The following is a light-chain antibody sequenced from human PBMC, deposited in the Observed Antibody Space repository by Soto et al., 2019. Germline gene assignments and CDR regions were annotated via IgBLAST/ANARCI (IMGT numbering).Light chain of an antibody. CDR1: QSVSSN. V-gene: IGKV3-15*01. J-gene: IGKJ5*01. CDR2: GAS. CDR3: QQYNNWPIT. Sequence: ERVMTQSPATLSVSPGERATLSCRASQSVSSNLAWYQQKPGQAPRPLLYGASTRATGIPARFSGSGSGTEFTLTISSLQSEDSGIYYCQQYNNWPITFGQGTRLEIK.